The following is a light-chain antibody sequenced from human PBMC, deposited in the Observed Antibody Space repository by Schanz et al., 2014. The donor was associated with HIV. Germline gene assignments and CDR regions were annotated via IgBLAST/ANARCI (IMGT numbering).Light chain of an antibody. J-gene: IGKJ3*01. V-gene: IGKV1-5*01. CDR3: QQLYSYPL. Sequence: DIQMTQSPSSLSASVGDTVSITCRASQHIGFWLTWYQQKPGKAPNLLIFAASTLKRGVPSRFSGTGSGTDFTLTISSLQPEDFATYYCQQLYSYPLFGPGTKVDIK. CDR2: AAS. CDR1: QHIGFW.